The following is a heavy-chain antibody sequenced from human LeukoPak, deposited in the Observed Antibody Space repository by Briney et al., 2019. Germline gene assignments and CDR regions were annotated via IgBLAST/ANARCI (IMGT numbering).Heavy chain of an antibody. CDR2: IYTSGST. CDR1: GGSISSGSYY. J-gene: IGHJ5*02. Sequence: PSETLSLTCTVSGGSISSGSYYWSWIRQPAGKGLEWIGRIYTSGSTNYNPSLKSRVTISLDTSKNQFSLKLSSVTAADTAVYYCARIRHWFDPWGQETLVTVSS. V-gene: IGHV4-61*02. CDR3: ARIRHWFDP.